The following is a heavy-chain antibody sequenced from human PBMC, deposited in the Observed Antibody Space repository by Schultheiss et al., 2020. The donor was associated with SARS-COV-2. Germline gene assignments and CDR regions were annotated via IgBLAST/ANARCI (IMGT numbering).Heavy chain of an antibody. CDR2: IRSKANSYAT. CDR3: TRQTITIFGVVNYYYYGMDV. V-gene: IGHV3-73*01. CDR1: GFTFSGSA. D-gene: IGHD3-3*01. J-gene: IGHJ6*02. Sequence: GGSLRLSCAASGFTFSGSAMHWVRQASGKGLEWVGRIRSKANSYATAYAASVKGRFTISRDDSKNTAYLQMNSLKTEDTAVYYCTRQTITIFGVVNYYYYGMDVWGQGTTVTVSS.